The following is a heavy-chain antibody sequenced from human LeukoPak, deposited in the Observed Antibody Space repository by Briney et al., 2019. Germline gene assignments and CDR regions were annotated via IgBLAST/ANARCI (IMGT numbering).Heavy chain of an antibody. Sequence: PGESLRLSCAASGFIFSSYATSWVRQAPGKGLEWVSVIGGSGTSTYYADSVKGRFTISRDNSKNMLYLQMNSLRVEGTAIYYCAKVSVVAGRNAFDIWGQGTMVTVSS. D-gene: IGHD3-22*01. CDR1: GFIFSSYA. CDR3: AKVSVVAGRNAFDI. V-gene: IGHV3-23*01. CDR2: IGGSGTST. J-gene: IGHJ3*02.